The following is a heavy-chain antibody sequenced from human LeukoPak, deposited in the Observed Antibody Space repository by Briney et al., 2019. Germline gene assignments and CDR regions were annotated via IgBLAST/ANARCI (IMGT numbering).Heavy chain of an antibody. Sequence: ASVKLSCKAFGYTFTSYGISWVRQVPGQGLEWMGWINPNSGGTNYAQKFQGRVTMTRDTSISTAYMELSRLRSDDTAVYYCARDIVGATRVDYWGQGTLVTVSS. V-gene: IGHV1-2*02. J-gene: IGHJ4*02. D-gene: IGHD1-26*01. CDR2: INPNSGGT. CDR3: ARDIVGATRVDY. CDR1: GYTFTSYG.